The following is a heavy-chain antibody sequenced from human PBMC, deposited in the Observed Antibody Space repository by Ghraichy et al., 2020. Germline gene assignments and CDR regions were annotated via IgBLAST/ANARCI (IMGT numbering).Heavy chain of an antibody. CDR2: VHHSGRT. V-gene: IGHV4-38-2*02. J-gene: IGHJ4*02. CDR3: ARDNYTPDY. CDR1: GFSITGGYF. Sequence: SETLSLTCTVSGFSITGGYFWGWIRQTPGKGLEWIGRVHHSGRTYYSPSLKNRLTVSVDTSRNLFSLKLKSVTAADSVVYYCARDNYTPDYWGRGILVTVSS. D-gene: IGHD1-7*01.